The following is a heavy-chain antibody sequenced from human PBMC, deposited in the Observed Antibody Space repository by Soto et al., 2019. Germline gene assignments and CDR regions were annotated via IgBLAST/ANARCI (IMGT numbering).Heavy chain of an antibody. D-gene: IGHD2-2*01. J-gene: IGHJ4*02. Sequence: GASVKVSCKASGYTFTSYGISWVRQAPGQGLEWMGWISAYNGNTNYAQKLQGRVTMTTDTSTSTAYMELRSLRSDDTAVYYCARGDCSSTSCLNPDFDYWGQGTLVTVS. CDR2: ISAYNGNT. CDR1: GYTFTSYG. V-gene: IGHV1-18*01. CDR3: ARGDCSSTSCLNPDFDY.